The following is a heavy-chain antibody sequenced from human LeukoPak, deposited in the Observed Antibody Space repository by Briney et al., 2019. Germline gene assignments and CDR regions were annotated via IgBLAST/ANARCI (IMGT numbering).Heavy chain of an antibody. V-gene: IGHV1-18*01. D-gene: IGHD4-23*01. J-gene: IGHJ3*01. CDR1: GYTFTSYG. Sequence: GASVKVSCKASGYTFTSYGISWVRQAPGQGLEWMGWISAYNGNTNYAQKFQGRVTMTRDMSTSTVYMELSSLRSEDTAVYYCARSPTYLDYGGIGAWGQGTMVTVSS. CDR3: ARSPTYLDYGGIGA. CDR2: ISAYNGNT.